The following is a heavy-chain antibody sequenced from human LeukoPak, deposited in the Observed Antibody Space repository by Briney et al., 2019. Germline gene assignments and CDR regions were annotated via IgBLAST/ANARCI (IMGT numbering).Heavy chain of an antibody. D-gene: IGHD1-1*01. CDR2: TNEAGGDK. CDR3: AIATTGRGAFGS. J-gene: IGHJ4*02. V-gene: IGHV3-7*01. CDR1: GFTFSDFW. Sequence: GGSLRLSCAASGFTFSDFWMSWVRQAPGKGLECVASTNEAGGDKLYVDSVKGRFTISRDNSKNSLSLQMNSLTAEDTAIYYCAIATTGRGAFGSWGQGTLVSVSS.